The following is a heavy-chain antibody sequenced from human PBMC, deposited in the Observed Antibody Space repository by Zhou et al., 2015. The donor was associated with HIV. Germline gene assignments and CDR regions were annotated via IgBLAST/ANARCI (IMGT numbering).Heavy chain of an antibody. J-gene: IGHJ2*01. Sequence: LVQSGTEVRKPGSSVKISCKASGGTFSGSDISWVRQAPGQGLEWMGGIVPFFGTANYAQKFQGRVTITADKSTSTAYMELSSLTSEDTAAYFCAREGWGSWYFDLWGRGTLVSVSS. V-gene: IGHV1-69*06. D-gene: IGHD7-27*01. CDR1: GGTFSGSD. CDR2: IVPFFGTA. CDR3: AREGWGSWYFDL.